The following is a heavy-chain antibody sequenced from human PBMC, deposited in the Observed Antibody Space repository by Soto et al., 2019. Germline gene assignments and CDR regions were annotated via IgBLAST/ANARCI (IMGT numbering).Heavy chain of an antibody. CDR3: ARDYSTRRDGYNYYYYYGMDV. V-gene: IGHV1-69*06. J-gene: IGHJ6*02. Sequence: GXSVKVSCKVSGYSLTELSMHWVRQAPGKGLEWMGGIIPIFGTANYAQKFQGRVTITADKSTSTAYMELSSLRSEDTAVYYCARDYSTRRDGYNYYYYYGMDVWGQGTTVTVSS. CDR2: IIPIFGTA. CDR1: GYSLTELS. D-gene: IGHD4-4*01.